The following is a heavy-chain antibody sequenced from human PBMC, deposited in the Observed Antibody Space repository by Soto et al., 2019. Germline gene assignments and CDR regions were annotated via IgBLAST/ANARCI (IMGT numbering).Heavy chain of an antibody. CDR2: MSSSGGA. Sequence: QLLESGGGLVQPGGSLRLSCAASGFTFSTHDMTWVRQAPGKGLEWVSTMSSSGGAYYAESVKGRFTISRDNSKNTLFLQMNSLGVEDTAVYYCAKGLHTGLYFFDHWGQGTLVSVSS. V-gene: IGHV3-23*01. J-gene: IGHJ4*02. CDR3: AKGLHTGLYFFDH. D-gene: IGHD1-1*01. CDR1: GFTFSTHD.